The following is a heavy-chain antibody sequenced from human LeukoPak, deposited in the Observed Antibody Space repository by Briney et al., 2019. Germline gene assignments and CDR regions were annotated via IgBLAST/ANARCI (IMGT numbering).Heavy chain of an antibody. J-gene: IGHJ5*02. D-gene: IGHD3-3*01. CDR3: TRYDSSRFDP. Sequence: GGSLRLSCAASGFTLSTYAMSWVRQAPGKGLEWVSAISDSGDNTHYADSVKGRFSISRDNSKNTLYLQMNSLRVEDTAVYHCTRYDSSRFDPWGQGTLVIVSS. V-gene: IGHV3-23*01. CDR1: GFTLSTYA. CDR2: ISDSGDNT.